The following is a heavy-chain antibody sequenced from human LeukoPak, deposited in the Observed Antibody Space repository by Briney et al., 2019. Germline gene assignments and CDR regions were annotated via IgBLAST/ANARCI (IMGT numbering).Heavy chain of an antibody. CDR1: GFTFSSYG. CDR3: VRDHSSGLFYFDH. CDR2: IWSDGNKK. Sequence: GGSLRLSCAPSGFTFSSYGMQWVRQAPGKGLEWVAVIWSDGNKKYYSDSVKGRFTISRDNSKNTLYLQMNSLRAEDTAVYYCVRDHSSGLFYFDHWGQGTLVTVSS. V-gene: IGHV3-33*01. J-gene: IGHJ4*02. D-gene: IGHD6-19*01.